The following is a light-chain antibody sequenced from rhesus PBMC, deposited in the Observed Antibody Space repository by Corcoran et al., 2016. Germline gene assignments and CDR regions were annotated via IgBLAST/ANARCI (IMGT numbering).Light chain of an antibody. J-gene: IGKJ2*01. CDR3: MQGTQLPYS. Sequence: DIVMTQTPLSLPVTPGEPASISCRSSQSLLHSDGYTYLDWYLQKPGQSPQLLIYLGSNRASGVPDRFRGSGSGTDFTLKISRVEAEDVGVYYCMQGTQLPYSFGQGTKVEIK. V-gene: IGKV2-78*01. CDR1: QSLLHSDGYTY. CDR2: LGS.